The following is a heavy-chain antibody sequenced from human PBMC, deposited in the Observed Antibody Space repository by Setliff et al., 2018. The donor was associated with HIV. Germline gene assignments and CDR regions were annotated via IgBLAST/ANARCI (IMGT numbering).Heavy chain of an antibody. CDR2: ISGGGDRT. CDR3: AKTYYYDSSGYYYFDS. V-gene: IGHV3-23*01. D-gene: IGHD3-22*01. J-gene: IGHJ4*02. Sequence: GGSLGLSCAASGFTLSSYAMTWVRQAPGKGLEWVSAISGGGDRTYHADSVRGRFTISRDNSKNSLYLQMNSLRAEDTAVYYCAKTYYYDSSGYYYFDSWGQGTLVTVSS. CDR1: GFTLSSYA.